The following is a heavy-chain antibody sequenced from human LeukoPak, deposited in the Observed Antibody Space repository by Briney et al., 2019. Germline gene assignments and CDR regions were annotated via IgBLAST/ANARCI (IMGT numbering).Heavy chain of an antibody. CDR3: ARDRGLGTWFDP. CDR1: GGSISSYY. J-gene: IGHJ5*02. V-gene: IGHV4-59*01. CDR2: IYYSGST. D-gene: IGHD1-1*01. Sequence: SETLSLTCTVSGGSISSYYWSWIRQPPGKGLEWIDYIYYSGSTNYNPSLKSRVTISVDTSKKQFSLKLNSMTAADTAVYYCARDRGLGTWFDPWSQGTLVTVSS.